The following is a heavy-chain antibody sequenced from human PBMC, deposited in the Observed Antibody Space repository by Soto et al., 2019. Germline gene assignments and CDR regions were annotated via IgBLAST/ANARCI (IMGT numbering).Heavy chain of an antibody. CDR1: GGTFSSYA. CDR2: IIPIFGTA. CDR3: ARDKYCSGGSCYSYYGMDV. J-gene: IGHJ6*02. V-gene: IGHV1-69*01. D-gene: IGHD2-15*01. Sequence: QVQLVQSGAEVKKPGSSVKVSCKASGGTFSSYAISWVRQAPGQGLEWMGGIIPIFGTANYAQKFQGRVTITADESTSTAYMELSSLRSEDTAVYYCARDKYCSGGSCYSYYGMDVWGQGTTVTVSS.